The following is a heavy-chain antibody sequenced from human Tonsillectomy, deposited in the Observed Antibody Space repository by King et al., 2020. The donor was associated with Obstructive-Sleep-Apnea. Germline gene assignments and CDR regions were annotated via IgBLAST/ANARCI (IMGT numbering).Heavy chain of an antibody. CDR2: INSDGFST. V-gene: IGHV3-74*01. CDR1: EFPFRNYW. J-gene: IGHJ4*02. D-gene: IGHD2-8*02. Sequence: VQLVEFGGGLVQPGGSLRLSCGASEFPFRNYWMHWVRQVPGKGLVWVSRINSDGFSTSYADSVKGRFTISRDNAKNTLYLQMNSLRAEDTAVYYCAIFLSTGVIYWGQGTLVTVSS. CDR3: AIFLSTGVIY.